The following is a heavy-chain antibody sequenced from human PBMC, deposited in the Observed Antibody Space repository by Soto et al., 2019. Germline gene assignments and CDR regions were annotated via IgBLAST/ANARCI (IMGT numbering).Heavy chain of an antibody. J-gene: IGHJ4*02. V-gene: IGHV3-13*04. D-gene: IGHD3-9*01. CDR2: IGTAGDT. CDR1: GFTFSSYD. CDR3: ARAHYDILTGSYYFDY. Sequence: GGSLRLSCAASGFTFSSYDMHWVRQATGKGLEWVSAIGTAGDTYYPGSVKGRFTISRENAKNSLYLQMNSLRAGDTAVYYCARAHYDILTGSYYFDYWGQGTLVTVSS.